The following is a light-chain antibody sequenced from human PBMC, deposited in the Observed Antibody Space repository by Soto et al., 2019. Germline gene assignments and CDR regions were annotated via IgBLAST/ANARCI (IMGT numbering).Light chain of an antibody. CDR1: RSIGDN. V-gene: IGKV3-15*01. J-gene: IGKJ4*01. CDR2: ATS. Sequence: TVMTQSPATVSVSPGETATLSCTASRSIGDNLAWYQVKPGQAPRLLISATSTRATGIPDRFRGSGSGTYFTLTIISLQSEDSAVYYCQQYNFWPGLTFGGGTRVEIK. CDR3: QQYNFWPGLT.